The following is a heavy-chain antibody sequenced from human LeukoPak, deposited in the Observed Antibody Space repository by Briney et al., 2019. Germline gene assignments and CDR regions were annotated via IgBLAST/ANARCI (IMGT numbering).Heavy chain of an antibody. Sequence: ASVKVSCKASGYSFTGYYMHWVRQAPGQGLEWMGIINPSGGSTSYAQKFQGRVTMTRDMSTSTVYMELSSLRSEDTAVYYCARVLRYFDWLPRPFDYWGQGTLVTVSS. CDR1: GYSFTGYY. CDR2: INPSGGST. CDR3: ARVLRYFDWLPRPFDY. D-gene: IGHD3-9*01. J-gene: IGHJ4*02. V-gene: IGHV1-46*01.